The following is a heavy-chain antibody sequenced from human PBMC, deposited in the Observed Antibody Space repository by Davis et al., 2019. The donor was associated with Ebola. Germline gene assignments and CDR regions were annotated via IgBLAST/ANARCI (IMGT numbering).Heavy chain of an antibody. Sequence: GESLKISCAASGFTFSSYWMSWVRQAPGKGLEWVAVISYDGSNKYYADSVKGRFTISRDNSKNTLYLQMNSLRAEDTAVYYCARSQWLVHSYGYWGQGTLVTVSS. V-gene: IGHV3-30*03. D-gene: IGHD6-19*01. CDR3: ARSQWLVHSYGY. CDR1: GFTFSSYW. CDR2: ISYDGSNK. J-gene: IGHJ4*02.